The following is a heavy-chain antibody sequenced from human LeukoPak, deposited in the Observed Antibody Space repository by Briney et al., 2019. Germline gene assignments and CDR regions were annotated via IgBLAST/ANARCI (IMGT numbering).Heavy chain of an antibody. CDR1: GFTFSSYA. D-gene: IGHD6-13*01. J-gene: IGHJ3*02. CDR3: ASSSSWDAFDI. V-gene: IGHV3-30*04. Sequence: GRSLRLSCAASGFTFSSYAMHWVRQAPGKGLEWVAVRSYDGSNKYYADSVKGRFTISRDNSKNTLYLQMNSLRAEDTAVYYCASSSSWDAFDIWGQGTMVTVSS. CDR2: RSYDGSNK.